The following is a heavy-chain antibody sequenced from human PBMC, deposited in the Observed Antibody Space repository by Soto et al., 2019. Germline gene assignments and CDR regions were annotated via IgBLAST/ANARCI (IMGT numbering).Heavy chain of an antibody. CDR2: LYWADDR. D-gene: IGHD2-21*02. J-gene: IGHJ6*02. CDR3: VQSRCGGDCLEIYSSHAYNGLDV. V-gene: IGHV2-5*02. CDR1: GLSLRTTGVG. Sequence: QVTLKESGPTLVKPTQPLTLTCTVSGLSLRTTGVGVGWVRQPPGKALECLALLYWADDRRYSPSLRSRLTIAKDISEKQVVLTMTNMDTVDTATYYCVQSRCGGDCLEIYSSHAYNGLDVWGQGTTVTVSS.